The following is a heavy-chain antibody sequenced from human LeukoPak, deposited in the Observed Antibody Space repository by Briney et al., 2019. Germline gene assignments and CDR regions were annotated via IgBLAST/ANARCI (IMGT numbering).Heavy chain of an antibody. CDR1: GYTLTELS. Sequence: GVSVKVSCKVSGYTLTELSMYWVRQAPGKGLEWMGGFDPEDGETIYAQKFQGRVTMTEDTSTDTAYMELSSLRSEDTAVYYCATHLWFGDAFDIWGQGTMVTVSS. CDR2: FDPEDGET. V-gene: IGHV1-24*01. CDR3: ATHLWFGDAFDI. D-gene: IGHD3-10*01. J-gene: IGHJ3*02.